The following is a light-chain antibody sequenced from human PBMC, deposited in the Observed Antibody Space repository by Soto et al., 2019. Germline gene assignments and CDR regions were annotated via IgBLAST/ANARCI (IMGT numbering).Light chain of an antibody. CDR3: CSYAGSYSLYV. CDR2: DVI. Sequence: RRAGKGCSSRWVTIPCTSTSSDVGGYNYVSWYQQHPGKVPKLMIYDVIHRPSGVPDRFSGSKSGNTASLTISGLQAEDEADYYCCSYAGSYSLYVFGTGTKVTVL. J-gene: IGLJ1*01. V-gene: IGLV2-11*01. CDR1: SSDVGGYNY.